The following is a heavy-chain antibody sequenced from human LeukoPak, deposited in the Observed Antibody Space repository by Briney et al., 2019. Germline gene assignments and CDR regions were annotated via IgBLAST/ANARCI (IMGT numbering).Heavy chain of an antibody. CDR1: GFTFSNAW. V-gene: IGHV3-15*01. Sequence: KTGGSLRLSCAASGFTFSNAWMSWVRQAPGKGLEWVGRIKSKTDGGTTDYAAPAKGRFTISRDDSKNTLYLQMNSLKTEDTAVYYCTTDHRITMIVVAPYDYWGQGTLVTVSS. CDR2: IKSKTDGGTT. J-gene: IGHJ4*02. CDR3: TTDHRITMIVVAPYDY. D-gene: IGHD3-22*01.